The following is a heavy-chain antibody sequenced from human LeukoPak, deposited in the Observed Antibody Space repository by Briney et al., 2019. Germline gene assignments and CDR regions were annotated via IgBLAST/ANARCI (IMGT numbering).Heavy chain of an antibody. CDR2: ISGSGGST. J-gene: IGHJ1*01. V-gene: IGHV3-23*01. CDR1: GFTFSSYA. CDR3: ARGRRDLQH. Sequence: GGSLRLSCAASGFTFSSYAMSWVRQAPGKGLEWVSAISGSGGSTYYADSVKGRFTISRDNAKNSLYLQMNSLRAEDTAVYYCARGRRDLQHWGQGTLVTVSS.